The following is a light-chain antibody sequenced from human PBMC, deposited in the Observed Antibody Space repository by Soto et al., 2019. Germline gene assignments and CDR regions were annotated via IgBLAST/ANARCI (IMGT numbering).Light chain of an antibody. CDR1: QSVSSY. V-gene: IGKV3-11*01. CDR2: DAS. Sequence: EIVLTQSPSTLSLSPGERATLYFRASQSVSSYLAWYQQKPGQAPRLLIYDASNRATGIPARFSGSRSGTDFTLTISSLEPEDFAIYYFQQRSNWPPLTFGGGTKVELE. J-gene: IGKJ4*01. CDR3: QQRSNWPPLT.